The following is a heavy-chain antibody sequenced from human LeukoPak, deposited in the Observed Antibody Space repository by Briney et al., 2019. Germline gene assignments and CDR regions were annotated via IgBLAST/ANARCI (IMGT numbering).Heavy chain of an antibody. CDR3: ARAEGSGSFSSWFDP. CDR2: IYYSGST. Sequence: SETLSLTCNVSGGSISSYYWSWIPQPPGNGLEWLGYIYYSGSTNYNPSLKSRVTISVDTSKNQFSLKLSSVTAADTAVYYCARAEGSGSFSSWFDPWGQGTLVTVSS. J-gene: IGHJ5*02. CDR1: GGSISSYY. D-gene: IGHD3-10*01. V-gene: IGHV4-59*01.